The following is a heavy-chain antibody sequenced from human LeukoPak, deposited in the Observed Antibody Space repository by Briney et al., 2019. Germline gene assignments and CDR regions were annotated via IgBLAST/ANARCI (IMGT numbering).Heavy chain of an antibody. V-gene: IGHV3-53*01. CDR2: IYSAGST. CDR1: GFRISSYS. J-gene: IGHJ4*02. D-gene: IGHD2-2*01. CDR3: ARRSVPAT. Sequence: GGSLRLSCAASGFRISSYSINWVRQAPGKGLEWVSVIYSAGSTYYADSVKGRFTISRDNSKNTLYLQMNNLRAEDTAVYYCARRSVPATWGQGTLVTVSS.